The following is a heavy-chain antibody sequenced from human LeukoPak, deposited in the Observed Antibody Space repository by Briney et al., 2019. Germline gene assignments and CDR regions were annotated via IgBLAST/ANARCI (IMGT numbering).Heavy chain of an antibody. CDR1: GFTFSNFW. CDR3: ARGDDFSGDH. Sequence: GGSLRLSCVVSGFTFSNFWMSWVRQAPGRGLEWVAHIHPEGNEKYHVESVKGRFTISRDNAKNLLFLQMNGLRVEDTAVYYCARGDDFSGDHWGQGTLVTVSS. J-gene: IGHJ4*02. CDR2: IHPEGNEK. D-gene: IGHD1-1*01. V-gene: IGHV3-7*04.